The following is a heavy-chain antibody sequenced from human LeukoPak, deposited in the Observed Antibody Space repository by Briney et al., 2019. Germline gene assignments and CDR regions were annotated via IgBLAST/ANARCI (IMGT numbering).Heavy chain of an antibody. D-gene: IGHD3-10*01. J-gene: IGHJ6*02. CDR3: ARRHSPFSYYYGSDSGKRYYYSGMDV. CDR2: VNPNNGDT. CDR1: GDTFSTSF. Sequence: ASVKVSCKASGDTFSTSFLHWVRQAPGHGLEWMGWVNPNNGDTNYAKSLQGRVTMTWDTSSTTVYMELSRLTSDDTAIYFCARRHSPFSYYYGSDSGKRYYYSGMDVWGQGTTVTVS. V-gene: IGHV1-2*02.